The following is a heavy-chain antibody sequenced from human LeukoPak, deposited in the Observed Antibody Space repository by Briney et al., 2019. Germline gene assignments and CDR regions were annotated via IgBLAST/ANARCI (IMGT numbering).Heavy chain of an antibody. CDR3: AKDLGWFGELPLDY. CDR1: GFTFSSYG. D-gene: IGHD3-10*01. CDR2: IRYDGSNK. J-gene: IGHJ4*02. Sequence: GGSLRLSCAASGFTFSSYGMHGVRQAPGKGLEWVAFIRYDGSNKYYADSVKGRFTISRDNSKNTLYLQMNSLRAEDTAVYYCAKDLGWFGELPLDYWGQGTLVTVSS. V-gene: IGHV3-30*02.